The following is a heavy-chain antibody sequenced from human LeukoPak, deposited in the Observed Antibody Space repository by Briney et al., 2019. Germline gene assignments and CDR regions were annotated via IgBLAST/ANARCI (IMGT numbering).Heavy chain of an antibody. CDR1: GYTLTELS. V-gene: IGHV1-24*01. CDR2: FDPEDGET. Sequence: ASVKVSCKVSGYTLTELSMHWVRQAPGKGLEWMGGFDPEDGETIYAQKFQGRVTMTEDTSTDTAYMELGSLRSEDTAVYYCATMSPAAIHLYGMDVWGQGTTVTVSS. J-gene: IGHJ6*02. CDR3: ATMSPAAIHLYGMDV. D-gene: IGHD2-2*01.